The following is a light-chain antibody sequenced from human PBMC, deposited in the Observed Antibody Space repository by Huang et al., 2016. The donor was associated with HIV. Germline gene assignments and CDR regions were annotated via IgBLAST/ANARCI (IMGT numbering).Light chain of an antibody. CDR3: QQYNDWPLT. V-gene: IGKV3-15*01. Sequence: EIVMTQSPATLSVSPGERVTLSCRASQSLSSQLAWYQQKRGPAPRLLIYGVSTRATDIPARFSGSGSGTDFTLTINSLQSEDFATYYCQQYNDWPLTFGQGTEVEIK. CDR1: QSLSSQ. CDR2: GVS. J-gene: IGKJ1*01.